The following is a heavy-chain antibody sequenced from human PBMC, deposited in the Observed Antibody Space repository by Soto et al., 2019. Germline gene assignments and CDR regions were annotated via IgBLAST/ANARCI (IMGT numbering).Heavy chain of an antibody. V-gene: IGHV4-31*01. J-gene: IGHJ4*02. CDR2: IYYSGST. CDR1: GGSISSGGYY. CDR3: AREGDLWGGYRGFDY. Sequence: QVQLQDSGPGLVKPSQTLSLTCTVSGGSISSGGYYWSWIRQHPGQGLEWIGYIYYSGSTYYNPSLTRLVTVSVDTSRNQFSLKVSSVTAADTAVYYCAREGDLWGGYRGFDYWGQGTLVTVSS. D-gene: IGHD3-16*02.